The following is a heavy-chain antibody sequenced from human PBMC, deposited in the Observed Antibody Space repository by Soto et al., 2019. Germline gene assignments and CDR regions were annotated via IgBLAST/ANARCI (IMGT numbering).Heavy chain of an antibody. CDR2: IKEDGSET. J-gene: IGHJ4*02. CDR1: GFTLSDFW. D-gene: IGHD1-26*01. CDR3: ARGGSHSSDS. V-gene: IGHV3-7*05. Sequence: EVQLVESGGNLVQQGGSLRLSCAASGFTLSDFWMSWVRRAPGRGLEWVANIKEDGSETYYVDSVEGRFTISRDNAKKSLYLQMNSLRAEDTALYYCARGGSHSSDSWGQGALVTVSS.